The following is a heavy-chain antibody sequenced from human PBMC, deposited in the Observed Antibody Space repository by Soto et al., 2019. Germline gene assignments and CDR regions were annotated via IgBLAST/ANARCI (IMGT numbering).Heavy chain of an antibody. D-gene: IGHD3-22*01. Sequence: EVQLVESGGGLVQPGGSLRLSCAASGFTFSTYWMHWVRQAPGKGLVWVSRIKNDGSGTYYVDSVEGRFTISRDNAKNTLYLQMNRLRAEETAVYYGVRGDGDYYDGNGYLGRHWGEGTLVTVSS. J-gene: IGHJ4*02. V-gene: IGHV3-74*01. CDR3: VRGDGDYYDGNGYLGRH. CDR1: GFTFSTYW. CDR2: IKNDGSGT.